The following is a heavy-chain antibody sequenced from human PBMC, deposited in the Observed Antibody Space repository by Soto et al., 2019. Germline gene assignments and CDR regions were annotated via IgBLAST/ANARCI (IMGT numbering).Heavy chain of an antibody. J-gene: IGHJ5*02. CDR1: GDSIRNGFYY. CDR2: IYYVGST. CDR3: AKNETTRPWFNP. D-gene: IGHD1-1*01. V-gene: IGHV4-31*03. Sequence: QVQLQESGPGLVKPSQTLSLICTVSGDSIRNGFYYWSWIRQHPGKGLEWIGNIYYVGSTSYNPSLKNRVTISIDRSKNQFSLTLNSATAADTAVYYCAKNETTRPWFNPWGQGTLVIVSS.